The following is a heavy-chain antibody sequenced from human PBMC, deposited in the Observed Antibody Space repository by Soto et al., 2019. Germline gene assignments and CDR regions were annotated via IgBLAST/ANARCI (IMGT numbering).Heavy chain of an antibody. CDR1: GFTFSDYD. D-gene: IGHD7-27*01. CDR2: IGHAGDT. V-gene: IGHV3-13*01. J-gene: IGHJ4*02. CDR3: AALGAQIY. Sequence: VQLVESGGGLVQPGGSLRLSCEASGFTFSDYDMHWVRQARGKGLEWVSSIGHAGDTYSGDSVKGRFTISRENAKNTFHLQMNSLRAGDTAVYYCAALGAQIYWGQGALVTVSS.